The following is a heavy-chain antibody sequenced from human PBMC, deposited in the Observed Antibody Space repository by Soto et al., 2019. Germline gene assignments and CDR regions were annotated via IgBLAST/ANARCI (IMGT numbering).Heavy chain of an antibody. D-gene: IGHD6-6*01. Sequence: EVQLLESGGGLVQPGESLSLSCAASGFTFSSYAMSWVRQAPGKGLAWVSVISGSDASTYYADSVKGRFTISSDNSKNTLYLQMNSLRAEDTAVYYCAKRSSSSTFDYWGQGTLVTVAS. CDR3: AKRSSSSTFDY. CDR2: ISGSDAST. V-gene: IGHV3-23*01. CDR1: GFTFSSYA. J-gene: IGHJ4*02.